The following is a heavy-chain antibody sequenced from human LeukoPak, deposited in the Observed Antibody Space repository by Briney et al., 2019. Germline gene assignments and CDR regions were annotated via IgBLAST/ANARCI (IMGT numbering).Heavy chain of an antibody. D-gene: IGHD6-13*01. CDR2: ISAYNGNT. J-gene: IGHJ6*03. V-gene: IGHV1-18*01. Sequence: SVKVSYKASGGTFSSYGISWVRQAPGQGLEWMGWISAYNGNTNYAQKLQGRVTMTTDTSTSTAYMELRSLRSEDTAVYYCARDGGYSSTPDYYYMDVWGKGTTVTVSS. CDR1: GGTFSSYG. CDR3: ARDGGYSSTPDYYYMDV.